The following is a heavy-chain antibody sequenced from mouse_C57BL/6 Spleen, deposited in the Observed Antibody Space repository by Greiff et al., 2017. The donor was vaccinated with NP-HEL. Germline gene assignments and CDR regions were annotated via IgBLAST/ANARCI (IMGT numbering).Heavy chain of an antibody. CDR3: ASRITTRAMDY. CDR2: IYPGSGST. Sequence: QVHVKQPGAELVKPGASVKMSCKASGYTFTSYWITWVKQRPGQGLEWIGDIYPGSGSTNYNEKFKSKATLTVDTSSSTAYMQLSSLTSEDSAVYYCASRITTRAMDYWGQGTSVTVSS. J-gene: IGHJ4*01. CDR1: GYTFTSYW. D-gene: IGHD1-1*01. V-gene: IGHV1-55*01.